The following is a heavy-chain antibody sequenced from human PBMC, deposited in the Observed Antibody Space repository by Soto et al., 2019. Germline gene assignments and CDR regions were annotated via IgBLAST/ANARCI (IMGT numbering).Heavy chain of an antibody. CDR2: ISYDGSNK. Sequence: GGSLRLSCAASGFTFSSYAMHWVRQAPGKGLEWVAVISYDGSNKYYADPVKGRFTISRDNSKNTLYLQMNSLRAEDTAVYYCARDRDYSSSWYVIQGDYYYGMDVWGQGTTVTVSS. J-gene: IGHJ6*02. CDR1: GFTFSSYA. V-gene: IGHV3-30-3*01. D-gene: IGHD6-13*01. CDR3: ARDRDYSSSWYVIQGDYYYGMDV.